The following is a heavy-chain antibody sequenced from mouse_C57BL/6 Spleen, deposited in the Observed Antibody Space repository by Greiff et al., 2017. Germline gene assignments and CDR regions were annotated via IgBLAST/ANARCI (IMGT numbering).Heavy chain of an antibody. V-gene: IGHV1-42*01. Sequence: EVQLQQSGPELVKPGASVKISCKASGYSFTGYYMNWVKQSPEKSLEWIGEINPSTGGTTYNQKFKAKATLTVDKSSSTAYMQLKSLTSEDSAVYYCARRETGTCAYWGQGTLVTVSA. CDR2: INPSTGGT. D-gene: IGHD4-1*01. CDR1: GYSFTGYY. J-gene: IGHJ3*01. CDR3: ARRETGTCAY.